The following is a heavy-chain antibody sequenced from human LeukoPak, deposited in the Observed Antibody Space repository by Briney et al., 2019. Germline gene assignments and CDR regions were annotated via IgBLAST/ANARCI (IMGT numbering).Heavy chain of an antibody. Sequence: GGSLRLSCAASGFIFSSYSMNWVRQAPGKGLEWVSGISWNSGIIAYADSVKGRFTISRDNAKNSLYLQMDSLRTEDTALYYCAKDTGFNLDCLDVWGKGTTVTVSS. V-gene: IGHV3-9*01. D-gene: IGHD2-21*02. CDR2: ISWNSGII. J-gene: IGHJ6*04. CDR1: GFIFSSYS. CDR3: AKDTGFNLDCLDV.